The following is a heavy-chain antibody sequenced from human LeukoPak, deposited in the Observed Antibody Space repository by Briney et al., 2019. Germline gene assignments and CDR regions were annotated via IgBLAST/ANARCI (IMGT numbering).Heavy chain of an antibody. CDR3: AKDKKLWFAFDY. J-gene: IGHJ4*02. Sequence: ASVKVSCKASGYTFTSYYMHWVRQAPGQGLEWMGIINPSGGSTSYAQKFQGRATMTRDTSTSTVYMELSSLRSEDTAVYYCAKDKKLWFAFDYWGQGTLVTVSS. V-gene: IGHV1-46*01. D-gene: IGHD3-10*01. CDR2: INPSGGST. CDR1: GYTFTSYY.